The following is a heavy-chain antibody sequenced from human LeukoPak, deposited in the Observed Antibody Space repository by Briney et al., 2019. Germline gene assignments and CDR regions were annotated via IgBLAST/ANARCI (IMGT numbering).Heavy chain of an antibody. V-gene: IGHV1-2*04. CDR3: ARDGYCSGGSCLDAFDI. D-gene: IGHD2-15*01. J-gene: IGHJ3*02. CDR1: GYTFTDHY. Sequence: ASVKVSCKASGYTFTDHYIHWVRQAPGQGLEWMGWINPKNGGTNYAQKFQGWVTMTRDTSISTAYMELSRLRSDDTAVYYCARDGYCSGGSCLDAFDIWGQGTMVTVSS. CDR2: INPKNGGT.